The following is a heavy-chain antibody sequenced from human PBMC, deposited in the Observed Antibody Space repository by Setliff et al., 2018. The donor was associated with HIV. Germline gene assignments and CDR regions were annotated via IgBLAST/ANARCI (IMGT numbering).Heavy chain of an antibody. D-gene: IGHD3-3*01. CDR3: ARAATIFLAAFDI. J-gene: IGHJ3*02. CDR2: INPSGGST. CDR1: GYTFTSYY. V-gene: IGHV1-46*01. Sequence: KVSCKASGYTFTSYYMHWVRQAPGQGLEWMGIINPSGGSTSYAQKFQARVTMTRDTSTSTVYMELSSLRSEDTAVYYCARAATIFLAAFDIWGQGTMVTVSS.